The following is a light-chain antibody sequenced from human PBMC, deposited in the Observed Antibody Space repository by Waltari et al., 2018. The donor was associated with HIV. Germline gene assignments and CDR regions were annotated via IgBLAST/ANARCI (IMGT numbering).Light chain of an antibody. V-gene: IGLV1-47*01. Sequence: QSVLTQPPSASGTPGQSVTISCSGSSSNIGSNYVYWYQQLPGTAPKLLIYRNNQRPAGVPDRFSGVKSGTSASLAISGLRSEDEADYYCAAWDDNLRGWVFGGGSKLTIL. CDR2: RNN. CDR1: SSNIGSNY. CDR3: AAWDDNLRGWV. J-gene: IGLJ3*02.